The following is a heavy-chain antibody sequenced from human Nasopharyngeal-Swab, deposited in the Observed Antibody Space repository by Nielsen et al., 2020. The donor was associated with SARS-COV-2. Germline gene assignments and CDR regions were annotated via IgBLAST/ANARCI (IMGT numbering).Heavy chain of an antibody. CDR3: ARSYCSSTGCANAFAI. Sequence: SETLSLTCTVSGGSTSSGSYYWSWIRQPAGKGLEWIGRFYTTGSTDYNPSLKSRVTISVDTSKNQFSLKLSSVTAADTAVYYCARSYCSSTGCANAFAIWGQGTMVTVSS. CDR1: GGSTSSGSYY. D-gene: IGHD2-2*01. CDR2: FYTTGST. J-gene: IGHJ3*02. V-gene: IGHV4-61*02.